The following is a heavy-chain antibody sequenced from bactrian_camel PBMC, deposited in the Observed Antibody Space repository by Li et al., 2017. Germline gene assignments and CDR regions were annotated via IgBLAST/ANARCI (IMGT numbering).Heavy chain of an antibody. D-gene: IGHD6*01. CDR3: AADKFPFTVVAGIPNY. CDR1: GYIYSSYC. Sequence: HVQLVESGGGLVQPGGSLRLSCAASGYIYSSYCMGWYRQAPGKEREFVSSITSEDRPRYADSVKGRFTISQDNAKNTLYLQMDSLKPEDTAMYYCAADKFPFTVVAGIPNYWGQGTQVTVS. J-gene: IGHJ4*01. V-gene: IGHV3S53*01. CDR2: ITSEDRP.